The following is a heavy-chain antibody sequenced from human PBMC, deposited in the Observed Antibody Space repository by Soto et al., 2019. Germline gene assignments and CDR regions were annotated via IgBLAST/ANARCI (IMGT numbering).Heavy chain of an antibody. V-gene: IGHV2-5*02. CDR2: VYWDDDK. J-gene: IGHJ4*02. CDR1: GFSLTTGVG. Sequence: ITLEESGPTLVKPTETLTLTCTFSGFSLTTGVGVGWVRQTPGKALEWLALVYWDDDKHYNPSLKTRLTITQDDSKGQVVLTMTKLDPADSATYYCATLTADFWGPGTLVTVS. CDR3: ATLTADF.